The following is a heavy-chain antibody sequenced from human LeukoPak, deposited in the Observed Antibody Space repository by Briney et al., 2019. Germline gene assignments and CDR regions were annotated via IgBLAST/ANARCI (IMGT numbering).Heavy chain of an antibody. CDR2: FDPEDGET. CDR3: AADSSSLYWFDP. V-gene: IGHV1-24*01. CDR1: GYTLTELS. D-gene: IGHD6-6*01. J-gene: IGHJ5*02. Sequence: AASVKVSCKVSGYTLTELSMHWVRQAPGKGLEWMGGFDPEDGETIYAQKFQGRVTMTKDTSTDTAYMELSSLRSEDTAVYYCAADSSSLYWFDPWGQGTLVTVSS.